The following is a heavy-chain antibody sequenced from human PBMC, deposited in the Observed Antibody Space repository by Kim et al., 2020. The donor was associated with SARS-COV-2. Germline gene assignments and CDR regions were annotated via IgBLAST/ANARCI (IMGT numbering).Heavy chain of an antibody. CDR1: GGSISSSSYY. V-gene: IGHV4-39*01. CDR2: IYYSGST. J-gene: IGHJ5*02. CDR3: ARQARRGHIVARHDWFDP. D-gene: IGHD2-15*01. Sequence: SETLSLTCTVSGGSISSSSYYWGWIRQPPGKGLEWIGSIYYSGSTYYNPSLKSRVTISVDTSKNQFSLKLSSVTAADTAVYYCARQARRGHIVARHDWFDPWGQGTVVTVSS.